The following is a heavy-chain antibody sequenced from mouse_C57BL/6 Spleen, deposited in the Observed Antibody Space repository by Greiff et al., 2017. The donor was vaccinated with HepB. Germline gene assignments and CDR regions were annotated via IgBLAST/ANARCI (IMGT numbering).Heavy chain of an antibody. CDR3: ASLITTVVATNFDV. CDR1: GFTFSSYG. D-gene: IGHD1-1*01. Sequence: DVMLVESGGDLVKPGGSLKLSCAASGFTFSSYGMSWVRQTPDKRLEWVATISSGGSYTYYPDSVKGRFTISRDNAKNTLYLQMSSLKSEDTAMYYCASLITTVVATNFDVWGTGTTVTVSS. CDR2: ISSGGSYT. V-gene: IGHV5-6*02. J-gene: IGHJ1*03.